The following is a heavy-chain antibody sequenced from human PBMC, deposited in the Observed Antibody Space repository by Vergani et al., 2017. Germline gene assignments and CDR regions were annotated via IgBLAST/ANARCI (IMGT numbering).Heavy chain of an antibody. CDR2: ISYDGSNK. CDR3: VWCFSSGCPLDY. Sequence: QVQLVESGGGVVQPGRSLRLSCAASGFTFSSYGMHWVRQAPGKGLEWVAVISYDGSNKYYADSVKGRFTISRDNSKNTLYLQMNSLRAEDTAVYYCVWCFSSGCPLDYRGQGTLVTVSS. D-gene: IGHD6-19*01. CDR1: GFTFSSYG. V-gene: IGHV3-30*03. J-gene: IGHJ4*02.